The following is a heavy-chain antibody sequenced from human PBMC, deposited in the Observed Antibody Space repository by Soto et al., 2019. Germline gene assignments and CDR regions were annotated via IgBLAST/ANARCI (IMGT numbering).Heavy chain of an antibody. CDR1: GFTFRTYS. Sequence: EVQLVESGGGLVKPGESLRLSCAASGFTFRTYSMNWVRQAPGKGLEWVSLISSSSSYIYYADSLKGRFTISRDNAKNSLYLEMNNLRAEDTAVYYCARFVSATAINDHWGQGTLVTFSS. CDR3: ARFVSATAINDH. D-gene: IGHD2-21*02. V-gene: IGHV3-21*01. CDR2: ISSSSSYI. J-gene: IGHJ4*02.